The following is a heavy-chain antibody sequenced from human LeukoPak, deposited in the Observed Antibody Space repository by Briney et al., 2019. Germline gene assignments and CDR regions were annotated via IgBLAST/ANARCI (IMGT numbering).Heavy chain of an antibody. V-gene: IGHV3-9*01. CDR2: ISWNSGSI. J-gene: IGHJ4*02. D-gene: IGHD2-2*01. CDR3: ARLVVPPGNRGWYYEH. CDR1: GFTFDDYA. Sequence: PGRSLRLSCAASGFTFDDYAVHWVRQAPGKGLEWVSGISWNSGSIGYADSVKGRFTISRDNAKNSLDLQMNSLRVEDTAIYYCARLVVPPGNRGWYYEHWGQGTLVTVSA.